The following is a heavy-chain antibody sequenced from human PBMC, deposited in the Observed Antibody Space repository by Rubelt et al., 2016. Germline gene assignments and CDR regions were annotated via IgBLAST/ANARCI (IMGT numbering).Heavy chain of an antibody. Sequence: QLQLQESGPGLVKPSETLSLTCTVSGGSISSSSYYWGWIRQPPGKGLEWIGEINHSGSTNYNPSLKSRVTISVDTSKNQYPLKLSSVRAADTAGYNSARPLGFNYYNGMDVWGQGTTVTVSS. CDR3: ARPLGFNYYNGMDV. J-gene: IGHJ6*02. CDR1: GGSISSSSYY. V-gene: IGHV4-39*07. CDR2: INHSGST.